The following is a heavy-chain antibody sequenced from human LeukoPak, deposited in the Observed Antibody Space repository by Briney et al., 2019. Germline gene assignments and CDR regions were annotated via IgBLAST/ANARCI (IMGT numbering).Heavy chain of an antibody. CDR1: GYTFTTYD. CDR2: MNPNSANT. CDR3: ARVPAGDYYYGMDV. Sequence: ASVKVSCKASGYTFTTYDINWVRQATGQGLEWMGWMNPNSANTGYAQKFQGRVTMTRNTSISTAYMELCSLRSEDTAVYYCARVPAGDYYYGMDVWGQGTTVTVSS. D-gene: IGHD2-2*01. V-gene: IGHV1-8*01. J-gene: IGHJ6*02.